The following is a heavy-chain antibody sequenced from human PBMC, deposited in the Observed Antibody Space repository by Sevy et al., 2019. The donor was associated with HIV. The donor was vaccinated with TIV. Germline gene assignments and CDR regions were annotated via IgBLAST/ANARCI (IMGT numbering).Heavy chain of an antibody. CDR3: ARNVASHYYGMDV. D-gene: IGHD2-15*01. CDR2: TYYRSKWYN. J-gene: IGHJ6*02. Sequence: SQTLSLTCAISGDSVSSNSAAWNWIRQSPSSGLEWLGRTYYRSKWYNDYAVSVKSRITINPDTSKNQFSLQLNSVTPEDTAVYYCARNVASHYYGMDVWGQGTTVTVSS. V-gene: IGHV6-1*01. CDR1: GDSVSSNSAA.